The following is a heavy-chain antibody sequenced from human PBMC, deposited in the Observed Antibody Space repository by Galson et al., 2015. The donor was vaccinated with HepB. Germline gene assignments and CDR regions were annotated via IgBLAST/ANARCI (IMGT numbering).Heavy chain of an antibody. CDR3: VRGFPGNPPTNWFDP. CDR1: GASISSSIYY. D-gene: IGHD4-23*01. V-gene: IGHV4-39*01. J-gene: IGHJ5*02. CDR2: VYYTGSA. Sequence: SETLSLTCTVSGASISSSIYYWAWIRQPPGKGLEWIGSVYYTGSAYYSPSLKSRVTLPVDTSKNQFSLKLSSVTAADTAVYYCVRGFPGNPPTNWFDPWGQGTLVTVSS.